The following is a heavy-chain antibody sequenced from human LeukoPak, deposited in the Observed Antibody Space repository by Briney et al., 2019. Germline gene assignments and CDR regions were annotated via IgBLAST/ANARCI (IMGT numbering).Heavy chain of an antibody. CDR3: GKGYCSSPSCPIDY. CDR1: GFTFDDYA. Sequence: GGSLRLSCAASGFTFDDYAMHWVRLAPGEGLEWVSGISWDSGTIGYADSVEGRSTISRDNDNSSLYLQMNSLRAEDTAFYYCGKGYCSSPSCPIDYWGQGTLVTVSS. CDR2: ISWDSGTI. J-gene: IGHJ4*02. V-gene: IGHV3-9*01. D-gene: IGHD2-2*01.